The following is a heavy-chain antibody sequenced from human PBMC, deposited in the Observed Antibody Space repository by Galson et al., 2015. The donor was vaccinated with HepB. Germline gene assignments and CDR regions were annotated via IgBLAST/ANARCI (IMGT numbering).Heavy chain of an antibody. CDR3: VRLTSGEPIYEALDLNDYSHNRGPSPSYFDF. CDR2: IDWDDDK. CDR1: GFSLVTGGVS. J-gene: IGHJ4*02. Sequence: PALVKPTQTLTLTCSFSGFSLVTGGVSVGWIRQPPGKALEWLALIDWDDDKRYSPSLKSRLSITKDTSKNQVVLTVTNMHPADTGTYYCVRLTSGEPIYEALDLNDYSHNRGPSPSYFDFWGQGTLVTVSS. D-gene: IGHD5-12*01. V-gene: IGHV2-5*04.